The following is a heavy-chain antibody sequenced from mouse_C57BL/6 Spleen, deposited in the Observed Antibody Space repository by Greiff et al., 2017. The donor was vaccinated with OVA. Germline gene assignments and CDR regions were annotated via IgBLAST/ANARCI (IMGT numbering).Heavy chain of an antibody. J-gene: IGHJ4*01. D-gene: IGHD1-1*01. CDR3: ARHYGSSSYYAMDY. Sequence: EVHLVESGGDLVKPGGSLKLSCAASGFTFSSYGMSWVRQTPDKRLEWVATISSGGSYTYYPDSVTGRFTISRDNAKNTLYLRKSRLKSEDTAMYYCARHYGSSSYYAMDYWGQGTSVTVSS. CDR1: GFTFSSYG. CDR2: ISSGGSYT. V-gene: IGHV5-6*01.